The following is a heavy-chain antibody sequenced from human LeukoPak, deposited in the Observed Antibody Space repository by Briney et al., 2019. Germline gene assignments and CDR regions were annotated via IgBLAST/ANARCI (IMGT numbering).Heavy chain of an antibody. CDR1: GYTFTGYY. V-gene: IGHV1-2*02. D-gene: IGHD6-6*01. Sequence: ASVKVSCKASGYTFTGYYIHWVRQAPGQGLEWMGWIYPYSGDTNYAQNFQGRVTMTRDTSISTAYMELSSLKSDDTAVYYCARDRNGGSSLDIWGQGTMLTVSS. CDR2: IYPYSGDT. J-gene: IGHJ3*02. CDR3: ARDRNGGSSLDI.